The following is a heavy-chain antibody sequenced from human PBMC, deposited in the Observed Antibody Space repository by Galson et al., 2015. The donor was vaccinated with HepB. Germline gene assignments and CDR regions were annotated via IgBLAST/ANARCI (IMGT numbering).Heavy chain of an antibody. D-gene: IGHD3-22*01. CDR2: ISRSGEST. CDR1: GFIFSSHA. CDR3: TRGDNYDTTGYLGASDM. Sequence: SLRLSCAASGFIFSSHAMTWVRQARGKGLDWVSAISRSGESTFYAGSVKGRFTISRDNSKNTLYLQMNSLRVEDTAVYYCTRGDNYDTTGYLGASDMWGQGTMVTVSS. V-gene: IGHV3-23*01. J-gene: IGHJ3*02.